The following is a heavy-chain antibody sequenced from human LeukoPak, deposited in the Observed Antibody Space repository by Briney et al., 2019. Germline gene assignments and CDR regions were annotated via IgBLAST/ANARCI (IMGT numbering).Heavy chain of an antibody. CDR2: IYYSGST. D-gene: IGHD1-14*01. CDR3: ARRVVTGSFDY. CDR1: GGSISSGYFY. V-gene: IGHV4-61*01. J-gene: IGHJ4*02. Sequence: SETLSLTCTVSGGSISSGYFYWSWIRQPPGKGLEWIGYIYYSGSTNYNPSLKSRVTISVDTSKNQFSLKLSSVTAADTAVYYCARRVVTGSFDYWGQGTLVTVSS.